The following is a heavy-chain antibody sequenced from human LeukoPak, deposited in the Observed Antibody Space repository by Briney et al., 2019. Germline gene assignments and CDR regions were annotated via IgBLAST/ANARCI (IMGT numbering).Heavy chain of an antibody. Sequence: GSLRLSCAASGFTFSGYAMHWVRQAPGKGLEWVAVTSYDGSNKYYAESVKGRFTISRDNSKNTLYLQMNTLRAEDTAVYYCARPLRFLEWLLFSDWGQGTLVTVSS. J-gene: IGHJ4*02. CDR3: ARPLRFLEWLLFSD. V-gene: IGHV3-30-3*01. D-gene: IGHD3-3*01. CDR2: TSYDGSNK. CDR1: GFTFSGYA.